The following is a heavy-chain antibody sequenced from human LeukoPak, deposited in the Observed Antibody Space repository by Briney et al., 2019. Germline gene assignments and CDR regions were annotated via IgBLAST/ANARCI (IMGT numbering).Heavy chain of an antibody. D-gene: IGHD2-2*01. CDR3: ARDHLPGHQLLWGGGGYYYGMDV. J-gene: IGHJ6*02. V-gene: IGHV3-23*01. CDR2: ISGSGGST. CDR1: GFTFSSYA. Sequence: PGGSLRLSCAASGFTFSSYALSWVRQAPGKGLEWVSGISGSGGSTYYADSVKGRFTISRDNSKNTLYLQMNSLRAEDTALYHCARDHLPGHQLLWGGGGYYYGMDVWGQGTTVTVSS.